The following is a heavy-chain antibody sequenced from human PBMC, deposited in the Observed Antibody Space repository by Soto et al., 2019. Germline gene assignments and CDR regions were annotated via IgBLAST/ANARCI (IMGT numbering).Heavy chain of an antibody. J-gene: IGHJ4*02. CDR1: GFTVSNNY. CDR2: IYSGGNT. V-gene: IGHV3-53*01. D-gene: IGHD6-13*01. Sequence: EVQLVESGGGLIQPGGSLRLSCAASGFTVSNNYMRWVRQAPGKGLEWVSLIYSGGNTHYADSVKGRFTISRDDSKNTLYLQMNSLRVEDTAVYYCARDPPGIAASGAEGWGLGTLVTVSS. CDR3: ARDPPGIAASGAEG.